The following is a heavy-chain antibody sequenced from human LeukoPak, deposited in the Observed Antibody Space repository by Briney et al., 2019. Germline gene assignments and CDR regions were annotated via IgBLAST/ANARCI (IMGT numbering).Heavy chain of an antibody. D-gene: IGHD3-10*01. Sequence: QSGGSLRLSCAASGFMFSSNWMSWVRLAPGKGLEWVANIKEDGTETYYVDSVKGRFTISRDNAKNSLYLQMNSLRAEDTAVYYCARDGSYGSAGYFDYWGQGTLVTVSS. J-gene: IGHJ4*02. CDR1: GFMFSSNW. CDR2: IKEDGTET. CDR3: ARDGSYGSAGYFDY. V-gene: IGHV3-7*01.